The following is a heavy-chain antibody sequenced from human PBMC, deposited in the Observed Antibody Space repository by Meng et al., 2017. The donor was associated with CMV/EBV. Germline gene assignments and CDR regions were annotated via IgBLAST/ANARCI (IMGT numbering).Heavy chain of an antibody. CDR3: ARSRELQGVYYYYGMDV. CDR2: ISSSGSTI. V-gene: IGHV3-48*03. D-gene: IGHD1-7*01. Sequence: GGSLRLSCAASGFTFDDYAMHWVRQAPGKGLEWVSYISSSGSTIYYADSVKGRFTISRDNAKNSLYLQMNSLRAEDTAVYYCARSRELQGVYYYYGMDVWGQGTTVTVSS. CDR1: GFTFDDYA. J-gene: IGHJ6*02.